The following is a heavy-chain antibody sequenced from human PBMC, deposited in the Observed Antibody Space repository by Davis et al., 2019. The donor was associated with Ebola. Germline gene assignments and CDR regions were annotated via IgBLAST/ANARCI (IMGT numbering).Heavy chain of an antibody. J-gene: IGHJ6*03. CDR1: GGPTRSSY. CDR2: IYYSGST. CDR3: ARRAWGNSYYYYYYMEV. D-gene: IGHD3-16*01. V-gene: IGHV4-59*08. Sequence: PSATLSLTCTVSGGPTRSSYWSWTRQPQGKGLEWIGYIYYSGSTNYNPSLKSRVTISVDTSKNQFSLKLSSVTAADTAVYYCARRAWGNSYYYYYYMEVWGKGTTVTVSS.